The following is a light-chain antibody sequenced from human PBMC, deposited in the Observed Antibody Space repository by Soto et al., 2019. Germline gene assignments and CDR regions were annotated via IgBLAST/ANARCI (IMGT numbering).Light chain of an antibody. CDR3: QQYNNWPLT. CDR2: DAS. V-gene: IGKV3D-15*01. CDR1: QSVDND. J-gene: IGKJ4*01. Sequence: EIVMTQSPATLSVSPGDRATLSCRASQSVDNDLAWYQQKPGQPPRLLIYDASTRATGIPARFSGSQSWTEFTLTISSLLSEDFAVYSCQQYNNWPLTFGGGTKVDIK.